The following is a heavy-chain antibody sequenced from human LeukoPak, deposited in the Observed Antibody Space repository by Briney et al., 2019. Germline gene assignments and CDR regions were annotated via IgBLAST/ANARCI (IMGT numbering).Heavy chain of an antibody. CDR2: IYHSGST. J-gene: IGHJ4*02. CDR1: GYSISSGYY. CDR3: ARGRGGSYYFDY. V-gene: IGHV4-38-2*02. Sequence: SETLSLTCTVSGYSISSGYYWGWIRQPPGKGLEWIGSIYHSGSTNYNPSLKSRVTISVDTSKNQFSLKLSSVTAADTAVYYCARGRGGSYYFDYWGQGTLVTVSS. D-gene: IGHD1-26*01.